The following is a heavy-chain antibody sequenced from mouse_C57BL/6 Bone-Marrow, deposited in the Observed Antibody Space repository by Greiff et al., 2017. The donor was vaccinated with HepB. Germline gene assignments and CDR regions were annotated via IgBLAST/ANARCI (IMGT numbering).Heavy chain of an antibody. CDR1: GFNIKDDY. CDR2: IDPENGDT. D-gene: IGHD1-1*01. CDR3: TTLPYFDY. V-gene: IGHV14-4*01. Sequence: ESGAELVRPGASVKLSCTASGFNIKDDYMHWVKQRPEQGLEWIGWIDPENGDTEYASKFQGKATITADTSSNTAYLQLSSLTSEDTAVYYCTTLPYFDYWGQGTTLTVSS. J-gene: IGHJ2*01.